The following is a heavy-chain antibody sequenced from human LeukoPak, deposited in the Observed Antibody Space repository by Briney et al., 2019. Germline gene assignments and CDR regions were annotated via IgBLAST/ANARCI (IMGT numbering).Heavy chain of an antibody. CDR3: ARHVAGGSSSPFFDY. J-gene: IGHJ4*02. V-gene: IGHV5-51*01. CDR1: GYSFTSYW. D-gene: IGHD6-6*01. Sequence: PGESLKISCKGSGYSFTSYWIGWVRQMPGKGLEWMGFIYPDDSKTRYSPSFQGQVTISADKSISTAYLQWSSLKASDTAMYYCARHVAGGSSSPFFDYWGQGTLVTVSS. CDR2: IYPDDSKT.